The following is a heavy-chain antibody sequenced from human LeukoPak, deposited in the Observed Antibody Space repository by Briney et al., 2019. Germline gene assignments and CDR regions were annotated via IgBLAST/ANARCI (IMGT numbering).Heavy chain of an antibody. CDR1: GYTFTSYG. J-gene: IGHJ4*02. V-gene: IGHV1-18*01. Sequence: ASVKVSCKASGYTFTSYGISWVRQAPGQGLEWMGWISAYNGNTNYAQKLQGRVTMTTDTSTSTAHMELRSLRSDDTAVYYCARATLEWLPPYYFDYWGRGTVVTVSS. D-gene: IGHD3-3*01. CDR2: ISAYNGNT. CDR3: ARATLEWLPPYYFDY.